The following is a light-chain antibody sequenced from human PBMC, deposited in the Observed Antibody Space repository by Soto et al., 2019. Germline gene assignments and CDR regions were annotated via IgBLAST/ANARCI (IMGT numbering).Light chain of an antibody. CDR2: AAS. V-gene: IGKV3-20*01. CDR1: QSVYSNY. Sequence: EIVLTQAPGTLSLSTGERATLSCRASQSVYSNYLAWYKQKPGQAPRLLIYAASSRAPGIPDRFSGSWSWTDFTLTISRLETEDFAWHYCQQYGTSPRTFGHGTKVYIK. J-gene: IGKJ1*01. CDR3: QQYGTSPRT.